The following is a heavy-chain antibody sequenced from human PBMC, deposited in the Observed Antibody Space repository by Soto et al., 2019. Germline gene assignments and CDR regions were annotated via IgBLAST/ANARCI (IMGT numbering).Heavy chain of an antibody. D-gene: IGHD1-1*01. CDR3: AKDKARTGTTWNYYGMDV. Sequence: SLRLSCAASGFTFSSYGMHWVRQAPGKGLEWVAVISYDGSNKYYADSVKGRFTISRDNSKNTLYLQMNSLRAEDTAVYYCAKDKARTGTTWNYYGMDVWGQGTTVTVSS. J-gene: IGHJ6*02. CDR2: ISYDGSNK. V-gene: IGHV3-30*18. CDR1: GFTFSSYG.